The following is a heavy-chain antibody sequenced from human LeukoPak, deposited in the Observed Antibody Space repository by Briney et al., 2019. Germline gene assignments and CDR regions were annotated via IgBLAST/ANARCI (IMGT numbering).Heavy chain of an antibody. CDR3: ARDSSGWYYFDY. CDR2: VYSGGST. D-gene: IGHD6-19*01. J-gene: IGHJ4*02. CDR1: GFTLSSTY. V-gene: IGHV3-66*01. Sequence: PGGSLRLSCAASGFTLSSTYMSWVRQAPGKGLGWVSVVYSGGSTYYADSVKGRFTISRDNSKNTLYLQMNSLRAEDTAVYYCARDSSGWYYFDYWGQGTLVTVSS.